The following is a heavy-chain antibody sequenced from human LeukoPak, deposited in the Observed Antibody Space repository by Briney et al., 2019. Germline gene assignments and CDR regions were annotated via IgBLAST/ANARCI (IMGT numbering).Heavy chain of an antibody. Sequence: SETLSLTCTVSGGSISSGSYYWSWIRQPAGKGLEWIGRIYTSGSTNYNHSLKSRVTISVDTSKNQFSLKLSSVTAADTAVYYCARVPLHRTYYYGSGSLTMDVWGKGTTVTISS. D-gene: IGHD3-10*01. CDR3: ARVPLHRTYYYGSGSLTMDV. J-gene: IGHJ6*03. CDR2: IYTSGST. CDR1: GGSISSGSYY. V-gene: IGHV4-61*02.